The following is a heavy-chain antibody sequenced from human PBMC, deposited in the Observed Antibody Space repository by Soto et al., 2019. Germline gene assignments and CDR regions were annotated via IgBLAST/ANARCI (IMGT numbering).Heavy chain of an antibody. D-gene: IGHD3-10*01. J-gene: IGHJ5*02. CDR3: ARELITMVRGGIQDWFDP. CDR1: GGSISSYY. V-gene: IGHV4-59*01. CDR2: IYYSGST. Sequence: PSEPLSLTCPVSGGSISSYYWSWIRDRPARGLEWIGYIYYSGSTNYNPSLKSRVTISVDTSKNQFSLKLSSVTAADTAVYYCARELITMVRGGIQDWFDPWGQGTLVTVSS.